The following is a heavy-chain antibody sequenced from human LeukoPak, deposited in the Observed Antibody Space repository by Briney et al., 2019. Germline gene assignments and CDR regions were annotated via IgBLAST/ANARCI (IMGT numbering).Heavy chain of an antibody. CDR2: ISSSSSKI. D-gene: IGHD6-13*01. J-gene: IGHJ3*02. CDR3: ASARPTSSWTAFDI. CDR1: GFIFSRYS. Sequence: GGSLRLSCAASGFIFSRYSMNWVRQAPGKGLEWVSSISSSSSKIYHADSVKGRFTISRDNAKNSLYLQMNSLRAEDTAVYYCASARPTSSWTAFDIWGQGTMVTVSS. V-gene: IGHV3-21*01.